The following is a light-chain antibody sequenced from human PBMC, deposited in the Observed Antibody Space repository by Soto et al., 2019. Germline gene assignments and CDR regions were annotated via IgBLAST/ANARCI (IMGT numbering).Light chain of an antibody. CDR2: GAS. J-gene: IGKJ1*01. CDR3: QEYIQWPPGM. CDR1: QSVSSSY. Sequence: EIVLTQSPGTLSLSPGERATLSCRASQSVSSSYLAWYQQKPGQAPRLLIYGASSRATGIPDRFSGSGSGTQFTLTISSLQSEDFAVYYCQEYIQWPPGMFGPGTKVDIK. V-gene: IGKV3-20*01.